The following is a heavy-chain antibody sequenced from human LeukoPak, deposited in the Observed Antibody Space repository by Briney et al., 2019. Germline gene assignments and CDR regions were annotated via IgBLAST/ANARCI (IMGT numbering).Heavy chain of an antibody. CDR1: GVTFSSYA. CDR3: ATEANYYDSSGMTYYFDY. CDR2: IIPIFGTA. D-gene: IGHD3-22*01. Sequence: SVKVSCKASGVTFSSYAISWVRQAPGQGLEWMGGIIPIFGTANYAQKFQGRVTITAYESTSTAYMELSSLRSEDTAVYYCATEANYYDSSGMTYYFDYWGQGTLVTVSS. V-gene: IGHV1-69*13. J-gene: IGHJ4*02.